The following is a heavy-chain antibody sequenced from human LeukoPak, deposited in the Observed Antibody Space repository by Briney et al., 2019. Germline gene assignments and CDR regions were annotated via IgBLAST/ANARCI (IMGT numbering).Heavy chain of an antibody. V-gene: IGHV3-21*01. J-gene: IGHJ4*02. Sequence: PGGSLRLSCAGSGFILDTFSMNWVRQAPGKGLERVSSMSSSGSYIHYADSVKGRFTISRDIGKKSLYLQMNSLRAEDTAVYFCARTDDFWSGYSDYLGQGTLVTVSS. CDR2: MSSSGSYI. CDR1: GFILDTFS. D-gene: IGHD3-3*01. CDR3: ARTDDFWSGYSDY.